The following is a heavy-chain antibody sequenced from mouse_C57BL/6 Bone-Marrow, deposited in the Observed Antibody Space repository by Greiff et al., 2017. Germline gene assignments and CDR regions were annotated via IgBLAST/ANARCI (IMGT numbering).Heavy chain of an antibody. CDR2: IYPGNSDT. J-gene: IGHJ2*01. V-gene: IGHV1-5*01. Sequence: QSGTVLARPGASVKMSCKTSGYTFTSYWMHWVKQRPGQGLEWIGAIYPGNSDTSYNQKFKGKAKLTAVTSASTAYMELSSLTNEDSAVYYGTREYGYDENYFDYWGQGTTLTVSS. CDR3: TREYGYDENYFDY. CDR1: GYTFTSYW. D-gene: IGHD2-2*01.